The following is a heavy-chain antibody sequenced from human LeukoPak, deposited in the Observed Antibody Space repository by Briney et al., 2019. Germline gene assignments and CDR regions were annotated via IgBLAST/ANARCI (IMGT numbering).Heavy chain of an antibody. Sequence: GGSLRLSCAASGSTFSDYYMSWIRQAPGKGLEWVSDISSSGSTRYYADSVKGRFTISRDNAKKSLYLQLNSLRAEHTAVYYCEREPPTYSNYMDVWGKGTTITVSS. J-gene: IGHJ6*03. CDR1: GSTFSDYY. CDR3: EREPPTYSNYMDV. D-gene: IGHD4-11*01. V-gene: IGHV3-11*01. CDR2: ISSSGSTR.